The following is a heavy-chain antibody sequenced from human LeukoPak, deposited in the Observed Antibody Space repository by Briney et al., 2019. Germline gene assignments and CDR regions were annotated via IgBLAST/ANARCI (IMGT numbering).Heavy chain of an antibody. V-gene: IGHV1-8*01. CDR3: ARGRIADGSSWPFFDY. CDR1: GYTFTSYD. D-gene: IGHD6-13*01. CDR2: MNPNSGNT. Sequence: GASVKVSCKASGYTFTSYDTNWVRQATGQGLEWMGWMNPNSGNTGYAQKFQGRVTMTRNTSISTAYMELSSLRSEDTAVYYCARGRIADGSSWPFFDYWGQGTLVTVSS. J-gene: IGHJ4*02.